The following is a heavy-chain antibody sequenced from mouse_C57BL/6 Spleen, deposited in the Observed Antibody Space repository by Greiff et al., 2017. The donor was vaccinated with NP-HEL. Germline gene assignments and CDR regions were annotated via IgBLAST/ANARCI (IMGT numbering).Heavy chain of an antibody. Sequence: EVHLVESGGGLVKPGGSLKLSCAASGFTFSDYGMHWVRQAPEKGLEWVAYISSGSSTIYYADTVKGRFTISRDNAKNTLFLQMTSLRSEDTAIYYCASFGFAYWGQGTLVTVSA. CDR1: GFTFSDYG. J-gene: IGHJ3*01. V-gene: IGHV5-17*01. CDR3: ASFGFAY. CDR2: ISSGSSTI.